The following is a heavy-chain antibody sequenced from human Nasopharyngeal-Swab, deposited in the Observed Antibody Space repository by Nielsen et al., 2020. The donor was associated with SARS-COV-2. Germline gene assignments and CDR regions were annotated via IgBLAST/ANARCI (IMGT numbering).Heavy chain of an antibody. CDR1: GGSISSYY. J-gene: IGHJ4*02. CDR3: ARLSPISGGYYFDC. CDR2: IYYSGST. D-gene: IGHD1-26*01. Sequence: SETLSLTCTVSGGSISSYYWSWIRQPPGKGLEWIGYIYYSGSTNYNPSLKSRVTISVDTSKNQFSLKLSSVTAADTAVYYCARLSPISGGYYFDCWGQGTLVTVSS. V-gene: IGHV4-59*08.